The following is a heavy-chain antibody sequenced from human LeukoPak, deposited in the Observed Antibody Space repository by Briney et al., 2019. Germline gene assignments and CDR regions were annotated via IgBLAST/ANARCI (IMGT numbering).Heavy chain of an antibody. D-gene: IGHD3-10*01. Sequence: GGSLRLSCAASGFTFSNSAMNWVRQAPGKGLEWVAVIWYDGSNKYYADSVKGRFTISRDNSKNTLYLQMNSLRAEDTAVYYCAKDASPSTYYYGSGSSGFDYWGQGTLVTVSS. J-gene: IGHJ4*02. CDR1: GFTFSNSA. CDR3: AKDASPSTYYYGSGSSGFDY. CDR2: IWYDGSNK. V-gene: IGHV3-33*06.